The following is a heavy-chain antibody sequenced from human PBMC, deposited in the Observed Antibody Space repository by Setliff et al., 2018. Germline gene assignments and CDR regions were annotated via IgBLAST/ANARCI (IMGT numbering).Heavy chain of an antibody. D-gene: IGHD3-3*01. CDR2: ISGYDGNT. Sequence: GASVKVSCKTSGYTFSNYGFSWVRQAPGQGLEWMGWISGYDGNTKYAQNLHGRVTMTTDTSTTTAYMELRSLRSDDTAVYSCARERIYDGLNYNGMDVWGQGPTVAVSS. CDR3: ARERIYDGLNYNGMDV. J-gene: IGHJ6*01. V-gene: IGHV1-18*01. CDR1: GYTFSNYG.